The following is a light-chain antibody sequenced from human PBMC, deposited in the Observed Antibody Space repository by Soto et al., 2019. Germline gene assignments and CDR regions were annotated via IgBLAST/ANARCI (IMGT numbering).Light chain of an antibody. J-gene: IGLJ1*01. V-gene: IGLV2-14*03. Sequence: SALTQPASVSGSPGQSITISCTGTSSDVGGYNYVSWYQQHPGKAPKVVIYDVSDRPSGVSNRFSGSKSGNTASLTISGLQAEDEADYYCSSYTSSSTLLYVFGTGTKVTVL. CDR2: DVS. CDR3: SSYTSSSTLLYV. CDR1: SSDVGGYNY.